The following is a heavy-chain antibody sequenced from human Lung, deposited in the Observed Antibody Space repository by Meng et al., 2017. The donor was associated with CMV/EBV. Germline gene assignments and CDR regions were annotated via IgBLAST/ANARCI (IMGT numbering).Heavy chain of an antibody. Sequence: GGSLRLXXAASGFTFSSYSMNWVRQAPGKGLEWVSSISSSSSYIYYADSVKGRFTISRDNAKNSLYLQMNSLRAEDTAVYYCARDNSYGDEYYFDYWGQGPLVTVSS. CDR1: GFTFSSYS. V-gene: IGHV3-21*01. J-gene: IGHJ4*02. CDR2: ISSSSSYI. CDR3: ARDNSYGDEYYFDY. D-gene: IGHD5-18*01.